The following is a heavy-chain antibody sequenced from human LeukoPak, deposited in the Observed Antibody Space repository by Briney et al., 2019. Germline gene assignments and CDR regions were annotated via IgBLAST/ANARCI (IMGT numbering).Heavy chain of an antibody. D-gene: IGHD3-22*01. J-gene: IGHJ4*02. Sequence: GRSLRLSCAASGFTFSSYGMHWVRQAPGKGLEWVAVISYDGSNKYYADSVKGRFTISRDNYKNTLYLQMNSLRAEDTAVYYCAKDRGSSGYSVGTYFDYWGQGTLVTVSS. CDR1: GFTFSSYG. CDR3: AKDRGSSGYSVGTYFDY. CDR2: ISYDGSNK. V-gene: IGHV3-30*18.